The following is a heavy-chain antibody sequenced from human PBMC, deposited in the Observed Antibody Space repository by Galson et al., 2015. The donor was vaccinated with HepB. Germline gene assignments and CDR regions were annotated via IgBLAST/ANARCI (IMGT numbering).Heavy chain of an antibody. Sequence: SLRLSCAASGFTFSSYGMHWVRQAPGKGLEWVAVIWYDGSNKYYADSVKGRFTISRDNSKNTLYLQMNSLRAEDTAVYYCARAGVGATWGKVDYWGQGTLVTVSS. J-gene: IGHJ4*02. D-gene: IGHD1-26*01. CDR1: GFTFSSYG. CDR2: IWYDGSNK. CDR3: ARAGVGATWGKVDY. V-gene: IGHV3-33*08.